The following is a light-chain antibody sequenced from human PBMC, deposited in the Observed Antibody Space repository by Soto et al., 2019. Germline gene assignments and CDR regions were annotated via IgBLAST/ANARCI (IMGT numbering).Light chain of an antibody. CDR1: QSVSSSY. J-gene: IGKJ1*01. CDR2: GAS. CDR3: QQYGSLPRT. V-gene: IGKV3-20*01. Sequence: EIVLTQSPGTLSLSPGERATLSCRASQSVSSSYLAWYQQKPGQAPRLLIYGASSRATGIPDRFSGSGSGTDFTLNISRMVSEDFAVYYCQQYGSLPRTFGQGTKVDSK.